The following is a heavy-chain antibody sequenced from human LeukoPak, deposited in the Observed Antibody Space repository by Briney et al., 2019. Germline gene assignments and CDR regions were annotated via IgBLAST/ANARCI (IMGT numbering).Heavy chain of an antibody. CDR3: TRAVRVSGDAFDL. Sequence: GGSLRLSCTGSGFSFGDYPMTWVRQAPGKGLEWVSYIRNKAWGETTEYAASVRGRFTISRDDSESIAYLQMNSLETEDTAIYYCTRAVRVSGDAFDLWGQGTMVTVSS. CDR2: IRNKAWGETT. J-gene: IGHJ3*01. V-gene: IGHV3-49*04. CDR1: GFSFGDYP. D-gene: IGHD6-6*01.